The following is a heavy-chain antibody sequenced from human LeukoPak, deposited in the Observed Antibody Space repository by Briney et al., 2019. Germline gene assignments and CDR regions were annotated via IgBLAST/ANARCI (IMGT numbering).Heavy chain of an antibody. CDR1: GFTFDDYA. Sequence: PGGSLRLSCAASGFTFDDYAMHWVRQAPGKGLEWVSGISWNSGSIGYADSVKGRFTISRDNAKNSLYLQMNSLRAEDTALYYCAKDMMDGDSGPFDYWGQGTLVTVSS. V-gene: IGHV3-9*01. CDR3: AKDMMDGDSGPFDY. J-gene: IGHJ4*02. CDR2: ISWNSGSI. D-gene: IGHD4-17*01.